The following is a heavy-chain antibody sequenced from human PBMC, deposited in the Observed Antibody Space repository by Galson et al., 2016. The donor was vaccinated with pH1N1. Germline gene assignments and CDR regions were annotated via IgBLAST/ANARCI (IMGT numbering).Heavy chain of an antibody. Sequence: ETLSLTCTISTGSISDYYWTWIRQPPGKGLEWIGYTYYGGSTNYNPSLKSRLTISIDTSKNQFSLKLSSLTAADTAVYYCARGDYGDSLYWYFDVWGGGTLVTVSS. J-gene: IGHJ2*01. V-gene: IGHV4-59*01. CDR3: ARGDYGDSLYWYFDV. CDR2: TYYGGST. D-gene: IGHD4-17*01. CDR1: TGSISDYY.